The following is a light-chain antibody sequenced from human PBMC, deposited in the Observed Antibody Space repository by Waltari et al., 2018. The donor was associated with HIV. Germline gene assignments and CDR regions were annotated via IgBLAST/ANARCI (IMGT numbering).Light chain of an antibody. Sequence: IAMNQSPDSLAVSLGDRDTSDCKSSQSLLYSSNNKTHLAWYQQKPGQPPKLLVYWASTRESGVPDRFSGSGSGTDFTLTIRSLQAEDVAIYYCQQYLGLPLTFGGGTRVAI. J-gene: IGKJ4*01. V-gene: IGKV4-1*01. CDR1: QSLLYSSNNKTH. CDR2: WAS. CDR3: QQYLGLPLT.